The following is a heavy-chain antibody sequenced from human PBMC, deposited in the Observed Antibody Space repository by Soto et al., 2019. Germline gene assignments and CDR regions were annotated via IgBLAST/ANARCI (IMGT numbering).Heavy chain of an antibody. CDR2: IYHSGST. D-gene: IGHD4-17*01. CDR3: GRGDYANAFDI. J-gene: IGHJ3*02. CDR1: GGSISSGDYY. Sequence: PSETLSLTCTVSGGSISSGDYYWSWIRQPPGKGLEWIGNIYHSGSTYYNASLKSRVTISVDRSKNQFSLKLSSVTAADTAVYYCGRGDYANAFDIWGQGTMVTVSS. V-gene: IGHV4-30-2*01.